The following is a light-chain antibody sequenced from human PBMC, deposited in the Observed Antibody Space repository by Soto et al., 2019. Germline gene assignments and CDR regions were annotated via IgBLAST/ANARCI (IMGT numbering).Light chain of an antibody. CDR3: SSYAGSNNYVV. Sequence: QSVLTKPPSAYGSPGQSVTISCNGTSSDVGGYNYFSWYQQHPGKAPKLMIYEVSKRPSGVPDRFSGSKSGDTASLTVSGLQAEDEADYYCSSYAGSNNYVVFGGGTKVTVL. CDR1: SSDVGGYNY. V-gene: IGLV2-8*01. J-gene: IGLJ2*01. CDR2: EVS.